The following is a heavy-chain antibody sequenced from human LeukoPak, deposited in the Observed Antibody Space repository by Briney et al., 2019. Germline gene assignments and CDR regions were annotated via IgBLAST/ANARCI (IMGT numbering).Heavy chain of an antibody. V-gene: IGHV4-39*01. CDR3: AYTSPFDY. Sequence: SETLSLTCTVSGGSISSSSYYWGWIRQPPGKGLEWTGSIYYSGSTYYNPSLKSRVTISVDTSMNQFSLKLSSVTAADTAVYYCAYTSPFDYWGQGTLVTVSS. J-gene: IGHJ4*02. CDR2: IYYSGST. D-gene: IGHD2-2*02. CDR1: GGSISSSSYY.